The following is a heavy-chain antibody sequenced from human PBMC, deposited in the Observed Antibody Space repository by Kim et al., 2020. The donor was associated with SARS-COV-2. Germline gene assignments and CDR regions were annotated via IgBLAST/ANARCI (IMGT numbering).Heavy chain of an antibody. D-gene: IGHD5-18*01. J-gene: IGHJ5*02. V-gene: IGHV3-30*18. CDR1: GFTFSSYG. Sequence: SLRLSCAASGFTFSSYGMHWVRQAPGKGLEWVAVISYDGSNKYYADSVKGRFTISRDNSKNTLYLQMNSLRAEDTAVYYCAKDREQLWWLFDPWGQGTLVTVSS. CDR3: AKDREQLWWLFDP. CDR2: ISYDGSNK.